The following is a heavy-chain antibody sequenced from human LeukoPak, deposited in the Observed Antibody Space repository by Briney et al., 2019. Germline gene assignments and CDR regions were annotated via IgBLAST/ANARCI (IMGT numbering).Heavy chain of an antibody. V-gene: IGHV3-23*01. CDR3: AKDSRIAAAGPVDAFDI. CDR1: GFPFSSYA. J-gene: IGHJ3*02. CDR2: ISGSGGST. D-gene: IGHD6-13*01. Sequence: GGSLRLSCAASGFPFSSYAMSWVRQAPGKGLEWVSAISGSGGSTYYADSVKGRFTISRDNSKNTLYLQMNSLRAEDTAVYYCAKDSRIAAAGPVDAFDIWGQGTMVTVSS.